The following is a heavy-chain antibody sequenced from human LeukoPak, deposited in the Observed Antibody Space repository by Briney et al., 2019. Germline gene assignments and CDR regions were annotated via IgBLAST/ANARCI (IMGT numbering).Heavy chain of an antibody. V-gene: IGHV4-59*01. Sequence: SETLSLTCTVSGGSISSYYWRWIRQPPGKGLEWIGYIYYSGSTNYNPSLKSRVAISVDTSKNQFSLKLSSVTAADTAVYYCARASGFYGVGYYGMDVWGQGTTVTVSS. CDR2: IYYSGST. CDR3: ARASGFYGVGYYGMDV. J-gene: IGHJ6*02. CDR1: GGSISSYY. D-gene: IGHD4-17*01.